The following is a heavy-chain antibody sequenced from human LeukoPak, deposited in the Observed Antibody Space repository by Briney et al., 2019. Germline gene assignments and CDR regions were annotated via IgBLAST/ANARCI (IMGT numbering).Heavy chain of an antibody. Sequence: ASVKVSCKASGYTFTSYAMHWVRQAPGQRLEWMGWINAGNGNTKYSQKFQGRVTITRDTSASTAYMELSSLRSEDTAVYYCARDESVTGALDYWGQGTLVTVSS. CDR3: ARDESVTGALDY. CDR2: INAGNGNT. V-gene: IGHV1-3*01. D-gene: IGHD6-19*01. CDR1: GYTFTSYA. J-gene: IGHJ4*02.